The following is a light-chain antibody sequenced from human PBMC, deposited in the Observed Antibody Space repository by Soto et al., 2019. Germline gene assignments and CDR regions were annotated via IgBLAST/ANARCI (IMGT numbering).Light chain of an antibody. J-gene: IGKJ4*01. CDR3: QQRSNWLT. CDR2: DAS. Sequence: EIVLTQSPATLSLSPGERATLSCRASQSVSSYLAWYQQKPGQAPRLLIYDASNRATGIPGRFSGSGSGTDFPLTISSLGPEDFAVYYRQQRSNWLTFGGGTKVEIK. V-gene: IGKV3-11*01. CDR1: QSVSSY.